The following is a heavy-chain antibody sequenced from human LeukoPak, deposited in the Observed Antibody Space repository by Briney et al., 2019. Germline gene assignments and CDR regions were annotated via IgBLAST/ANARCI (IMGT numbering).Heavy chain of an antibody. V-gene: IGHV4-59*08. J-gene: IGHJ6*03. CDR3: ARHPADYGDYGEPNHFYMDV. D-gene: IGHD4-17*01. CDR2: INYSGST. CDR1: GGSMSSYY. Sequence: SETLSLTCTASGGSMSSYYWSWIRQPPGRGLEYIAYINYSGSTNYNASLESRVTMSIATSRNHFSLKVRFVTAADTAVYYCARHPADYGDYGEPNHFYMDVWGKGTTVTVSS.